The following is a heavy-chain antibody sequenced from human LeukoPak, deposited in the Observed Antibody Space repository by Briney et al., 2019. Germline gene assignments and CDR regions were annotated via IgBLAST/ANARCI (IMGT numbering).Heavy chain of an antibody. J-gene: IGHJ6*02. D-gene: IGHD2-15*01. V-gene: IGHV3-30*18. Sequence: GGSLGLSCAASGFTCSSYGMHWVRQGPGKGLEWVAVISYDGSNKYYADSVKGRFTISRDNSKNTLYLQMNSLRAEDTAVYYCAKRLLGYCSGGSCPSDYYYGMDVWGQGTTVTVSS. CDR3: AKRLLGYCSGGSCPSDYYYGMDV. CDR1: GFTCSSYG. CDR2: ISYDGSNK.